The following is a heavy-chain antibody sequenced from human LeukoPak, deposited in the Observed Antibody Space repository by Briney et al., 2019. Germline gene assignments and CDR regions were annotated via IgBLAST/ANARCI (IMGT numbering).Heavy chain of an antibody. CDR1: GFTVSSNY. CDR3: ARTRYGDSYFDY. CDR2: IYSGGST. D-gene: IGHD4-17*01. J-gene: IGHJ4*02. V-gene: IGHV3-53*01. Sequence: PGGSLRLSCAASGFTVSSNYMSWVRQAPGKGLEWVSVIYSGGSTYYAGSVKGRFTISRDNSKNTLYLQMNSLRAEDTAVYYCARTRYGDSYFDYWGQGTLVTVSS.